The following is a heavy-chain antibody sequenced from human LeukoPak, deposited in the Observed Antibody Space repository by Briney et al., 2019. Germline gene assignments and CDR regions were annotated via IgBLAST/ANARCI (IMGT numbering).Heavy chain of an antibody. CDR1: GFTFSSYA. J-gene: IGHJ4*02. D-gene: IGHD3-22*01. V-gene: IGHV3-48*01. CDR2: ITSSSSAI. CDR3: ARKSGSSGYPFDY. Sequence: GGSLRLSCAASGFTFSSYAMNWVRQAPGKGLEWVSYITSSSSAIYYADSVKGRFTISRDNAKNSLYLQMNSLRAEDTAVYYCARKSGSSGYPFDYWGQGTVVTVSS.